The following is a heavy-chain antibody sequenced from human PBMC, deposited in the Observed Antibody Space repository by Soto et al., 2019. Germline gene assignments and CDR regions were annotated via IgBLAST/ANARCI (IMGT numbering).Heavy chain of an antibody. CDR3: ARDYYYDSSGDAFDI. D-gene: IGHD3-22*01. Sequence: GGSLRLSCAASGFTFSSYGMHWVRQAPGKGLEWVAVIWYDGSNKYYADSVKGRFTISRDNSKNTLYLQMNSLRAEDTAVYYCARDYYYDSSGDAFDIWGQGTMVTVSS. CDR1: GFTFSSYG. J-gene: IGHJ3*02. V-gene: IGHV3-33*01. CDR2: IWYDGSNK.